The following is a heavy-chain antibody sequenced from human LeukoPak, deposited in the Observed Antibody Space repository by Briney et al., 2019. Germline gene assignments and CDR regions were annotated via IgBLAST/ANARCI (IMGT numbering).Heavy chain of an antibody. Sequence: GGSLRLSCAASGFAFNDFAMYWVRQAPGKGLDWVALIRRDGSHKYYAHSIKGRFTISRDNSKNTLYLQMSSLRAEDTAVYYCAKSSIMFAAGRLGSIDFWGQGTLVTVST. D-gene: IGHD6-25*01. J-gene: IGHJ4*02. V-gene: IGHV3-30*02. CDR2: IRRDGSHK. CDR3: AKSSIMFAAGRLGSIDF. CDR1: GFAFNDFA.